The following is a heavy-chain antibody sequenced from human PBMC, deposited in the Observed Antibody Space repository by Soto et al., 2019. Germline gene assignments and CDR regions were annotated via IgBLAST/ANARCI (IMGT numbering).Heavy chain of an antibody. CDR3: AKAARYFDY. Sequence: QVQLVESGGGVVQPGRSLRLSCAASGFTFSSYGMHWVRQAPGKGLEWVAVISYDGSNKYYADSVKGRFTICRDNSKNTLYLQMNSLRAEDTAVYYCAKAARYFDYWGQGTLVTVSS. CDR2: ISYDGSNK. CDR1: GFTFSSYG. J-gene: IGHJ4*02. V-gene: IGHV3-30*18.